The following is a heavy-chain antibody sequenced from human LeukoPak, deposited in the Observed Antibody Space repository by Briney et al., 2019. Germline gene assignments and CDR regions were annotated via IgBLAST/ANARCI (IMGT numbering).Heavy chain of an antibody. J-gene: IGHJ4*02. Sequence: GGSLRLSCAVSVFTFSSYGMHWVRQAPGKGLEWVAFIRYDGSNKYYADSVKGRFTISRDNSKNTLYLQMNSLRAEDTAVYYCAKDWTGTLDYWGQGTLVTVSS. V-gene: IGHV3-30*02. CDR1: VFTFSSYG. D-gene: IGHD1-7*01. CDR3: AKDWTGTLDY. CDR2: IRYDGSNK.